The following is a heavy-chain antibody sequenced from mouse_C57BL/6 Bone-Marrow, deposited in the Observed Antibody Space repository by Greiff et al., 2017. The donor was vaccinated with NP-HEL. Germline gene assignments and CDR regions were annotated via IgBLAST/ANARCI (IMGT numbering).Heavy chain of an antibody. CDR1: GYTFTSYG. J-gene: IGHJ3*01. V-gene: IGHV1-81*01. CDR3: ARDYYGSSPAWFAY. D-gene: IGHD1-1*01. CDR2: TYPRSGNT. Sequence: QVQLQQSGAELARPGASVKLSCKASGYTFTSYGISWVKQRTEQGLEGIGETYPRSGNTYYNEKFKGKATLTADKSSSTAYMELRSLTSEDSAVYFCARDYYGSSPAWFAYWGQGTLVTVSA.